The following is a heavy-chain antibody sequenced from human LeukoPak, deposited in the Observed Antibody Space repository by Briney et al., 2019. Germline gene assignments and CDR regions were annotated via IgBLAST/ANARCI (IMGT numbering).Heavy chain of an antibody. D-gene: IGHD2-2*01. CDR3: ARSGWRIGYCSSTSCSHDAFDI. V-gene: IGHV1-69*13. CDR2: IIPIFGTA. J-gene: IGHJ3*02. Sequence: GASVKVSCKASGGTFSSYAISWVRQAPGQGLEWMGGIIPIFGTANYAQKFQGRVTITADESTSTAYMELSSLRSEDTAVYYCARSGWRIGYCSSTSCSHDAFDIWGQGTMVTVSS. CDR1: GGTFSSYA.